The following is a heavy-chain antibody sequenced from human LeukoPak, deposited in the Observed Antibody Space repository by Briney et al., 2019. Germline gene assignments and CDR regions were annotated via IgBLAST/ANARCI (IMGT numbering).Heavy chain of an antibody. V-gene: IGHV4-34*01. J-gene: IGHJ4*02. CDR2: INHSGST. CDR1: GGSFSGYY. CDR3: ARGSLKRYSGSYYLDY. D-gene: IGHD1-26*01. Sequence: PSETLSLTCAVYGGSFSGYYWSWIRQPPGKGLEWIGEINHSGSTNYNPSLKSRVTISVDTSKNQFSLKLSYVTAADTAVYYCARGSLKRYSGSYYLDYWGQGTLVTVSS.